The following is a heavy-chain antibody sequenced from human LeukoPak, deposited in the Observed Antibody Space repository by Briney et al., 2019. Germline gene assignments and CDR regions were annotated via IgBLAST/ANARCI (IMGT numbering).Heavy chain of an antibody. Sequence: GGAPRISLASPGFTFCSYAIRWGRQAPGEGVERGSTISGRGDSTYYADSVKGRFTISRDNSKNTLYLQMNSLRLEDTAGYYCAKGAGYSSNWNFDYWGQGTLVTVSS. CDR3: AKGAGYSSNWNFDY. CDR2: ISGRGDST. J-gene: IGHJ4*02. D-gene: IGHD6-13*01. V-gene: IGHV3-23*01. CDR1: GFTFCSYA.